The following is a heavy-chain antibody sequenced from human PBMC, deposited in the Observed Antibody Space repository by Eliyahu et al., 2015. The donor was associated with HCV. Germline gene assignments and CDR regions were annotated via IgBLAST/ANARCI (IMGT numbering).Heavy chain of an antibody. Sequence: QVQLQESGPGLVKPSEXLSLXCTVSXGSISSYYWSWLRQPPGKGLEWIGYIYXSGSTNYNPSLKSRVTISVDTSKNQFSLKLSSVTAADTAVYYCARTPMVRGVIFDYWGQGTLVTVSS. J-gene: IGHJ4*02. V-gene: IGHV4-59*01. CDR1: XGSISSYY. CDR3: ARTPMVRGVIFDY. D-gene: IGHD3-10*01. CDR2: IYXSGST.